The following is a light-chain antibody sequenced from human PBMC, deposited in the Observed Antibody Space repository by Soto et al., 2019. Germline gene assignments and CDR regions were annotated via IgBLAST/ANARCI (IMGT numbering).Light chain of an antibody. CDR1: QSISGW. J-gene: IGKJ2*01. CDR2: QAS. CDR3: QHYNSYPYT. Sequence: DIQMTQSPSTLSASVGDRVTITCRASQSISGWLAWYQQKPGKAPNLLIFQASRLESGVPSRFSGSGFGTEFTLTISSLQPDDFASYYCQHYNSYPYTFGQGTKLEIK. V-gene: IGKV1-5*03.